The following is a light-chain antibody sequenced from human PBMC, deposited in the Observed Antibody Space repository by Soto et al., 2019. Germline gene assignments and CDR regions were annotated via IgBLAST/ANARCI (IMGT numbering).Light chain of an antibody. CDR3: RSYTSSSTPHVV. Sequence: QSVLTQPASVSGSPGQSITISCTGTSSDVGGYNYVSWYQQHPGKAPKLMIYEVSNRPSGVSNRFSGSKSGNTASLTISGLQAEDEDDYYCRSYTSSSTPHVVFGGGTKLTVL. CDR2: EVS. V-gene: IGLV2-14*01. J-gene: IGLJ2*01. CDR1: SSDVGGYNY.